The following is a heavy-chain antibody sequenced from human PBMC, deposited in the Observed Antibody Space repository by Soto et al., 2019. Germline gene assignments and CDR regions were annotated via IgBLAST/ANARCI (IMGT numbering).Heavy chain of an antibody. Sequence: EVQLVQSGAEVKKPGESLKISCKGSGYSFTSYWIGWVRQMPGKGLEWMGIIYPGDSDTRYSPSFQGQVTISADKSISTATLRWSSLKASDTAMYYWARFWGQWRDAFDIWGQGTMVTVSS. V-gene: IGHV5-51*01. D-gene: IGHD3-16*01. CDR1: GYSFTSYW. CDR3: ARFWGQWRDAFDI. CDR2: IYPGDSDT. J-gene: IGHJ3*02.